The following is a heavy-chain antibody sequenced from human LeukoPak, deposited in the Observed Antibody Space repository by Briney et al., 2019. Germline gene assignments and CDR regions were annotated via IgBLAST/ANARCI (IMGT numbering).Heavy chain of an antibody. CDR3: ARDRINMMVLVHDSGLDL. CDR1: GFTLSEYG. V-gene: IGHV3-30*01. D-gene: IGHD3-22*01. J-gene: IGHJ5*02. CDR2: LSYDGSDR. Sequence: GGSLRLSCAASGFTLSEYGIHWIRQAPGKGLEWVADLSYDGSDRYYADSVNGRFTISRDISSDTVSLQMNSLRVEDTALYFCARDRINMMVLVHDSGLDLWGQGTLVTVSS.